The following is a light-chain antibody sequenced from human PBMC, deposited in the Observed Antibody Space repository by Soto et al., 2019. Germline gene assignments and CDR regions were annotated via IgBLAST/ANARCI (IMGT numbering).Light chain of an antibody. V-gene: IGKV3-11*01. Sequence: HGERATLSCRASQSVSSYLAWYQQKPGQAPRLLIYDASNRATGIPARFSGSGSGTDFTLTISSLEPEDFAVYYCQQRSNWWTFGQGTKVDIK. J-gene: IGKJ1*01. CDR3: QQRSNWWT. CDR1: QSVSSY. CDR2: DAS.